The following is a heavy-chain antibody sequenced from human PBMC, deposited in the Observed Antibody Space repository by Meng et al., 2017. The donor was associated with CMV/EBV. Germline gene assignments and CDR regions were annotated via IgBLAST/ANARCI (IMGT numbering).Heavy chain of an antibody. CDR2: ISSSSSYI. CDR3: ARDLQWDSPGYGMDV. CDR1: GFTFSSYS. J-gene: IGHJ6*02. Sequence: GESLKISCAASGFTFSSYSMNWVRQAPGKGLEWVSSISSSSSYIYYADSVKGRFTISRDNAKNSLYLQMNSLRAEDTAVYYCARDLQWDSPGYGMDVWGQGTTVTVLL. D-gene: IGHD3-3*01. V-gene: IGHV3-21*01.